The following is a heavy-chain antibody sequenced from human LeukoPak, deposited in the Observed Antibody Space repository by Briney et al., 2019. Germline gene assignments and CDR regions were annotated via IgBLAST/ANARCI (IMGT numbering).Heavy chain of an antibody. CDR3: ARGRSAFDSSGPFDY. CDR2: INHSGST. D-gene: IGHD3-22*01. J-gene: IGHJ4*02. Sequence: SETLSLTCAVYGGSFSGYYWSWIRQPPGKGLEWLGEINHSGSTNYNPSLKSRVTISVDTSKNQFSLKLSSVTAADTAVYYCARGRSAFDSSGPFDYWGQGTLVTVSS. CDR1: GGSFSGYY. V-gene: IGHV4-34*01.